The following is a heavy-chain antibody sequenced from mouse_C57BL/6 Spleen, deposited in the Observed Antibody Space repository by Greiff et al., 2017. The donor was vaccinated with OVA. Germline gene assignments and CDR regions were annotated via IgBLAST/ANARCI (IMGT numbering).Heavy chain of an antibody. CDR3: ARSAGTGFAY. CDR2: IYRGSGNT. CDR1: GYTFTDYY. J-gene: IGHJ3*01. D-gene: IGHD4-1*01. V-gene: IGHV1-84*01. Sequence: QVQLQQSGPELVKPGASVKISCKASGYTFTDYYITWVKQRPGQGLEWIGWIYRGSGNTKYNEKFKGQATLTVDTSSSTAYMQLSSLTSEDSAVYFCARSAGTGFAYWGQGTLVTVSA.